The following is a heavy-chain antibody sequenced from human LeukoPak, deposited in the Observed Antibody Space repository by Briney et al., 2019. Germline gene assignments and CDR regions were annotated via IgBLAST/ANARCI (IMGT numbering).Heavy chain of an antibody. CDR2: ISIYNGTT. D-gene: IGHD3-3*01. V-gene: IGHV1-18*01. Sequence: GASVKVSCKASGYTFTNYGISWVRQAPGQGLEWVCWISIYNGTTDYAQKLRGRVTMTTDTSTSTAYMEMRRLRSDDTAVYYCARITYDFWSGYYMPDDPWGQGTLVTVSS. CDR1: GYTFTNYG. J-gene: IGHJ5*02. CDR3: ARITYDFWSGYYMPDDP.